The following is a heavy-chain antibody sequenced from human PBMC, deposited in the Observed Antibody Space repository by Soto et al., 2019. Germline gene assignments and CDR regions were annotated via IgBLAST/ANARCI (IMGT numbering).Heavy chain of an antibody. Sequence: LRLSCSASGFIFSSYTLYWVRQAPGKGLEFVSAIGSDGESTYYADSVRGRFAISRDNSKNTLYLQMNSLRFDDTAVYYCAKALDGIDDYFYAMGVWGQGTTVTVSS. V-gene: IGHV3-64*04. CDR1: GFIFSSYT. CDR3: AKALDGIDDYFYAMGV. J-gene: IGHJ6*02. CDR2: IGSDGEST. D-gene: IGHD1-1*01.